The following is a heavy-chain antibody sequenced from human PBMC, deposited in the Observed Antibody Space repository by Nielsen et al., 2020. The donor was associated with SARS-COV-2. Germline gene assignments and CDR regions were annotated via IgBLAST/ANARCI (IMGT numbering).Heavy chain of an antibody. CDR3: ARDKWNSGSPRSFDY. Sequence: ASVKVSCKASGYTVTRFFLHWVRQAPAQGLEWMGWISAYNGNTNYAQKVQGRVTMTTDTSTSTAYMELRSLRSDDTAVYYCARDKWNSGSPRSFDYWGQGTLVTVSS. J-gene: IGHJ4*02. V-gene: IGHV1-18*01. CDR2: ISAYNGNT. CDR1: GYTVTRFF. D-gene: IGHD1-26*01.